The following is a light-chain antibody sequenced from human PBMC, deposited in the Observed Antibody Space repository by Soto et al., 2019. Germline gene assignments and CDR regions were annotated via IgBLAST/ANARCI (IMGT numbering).Light chain of an antibody. Sequence: ALAQPASVSGSPGQSITISCTGTGSDIAGYNYVSWFQQHPGKAPKLMMYQVTIRPSGVSNRFSGAKSGDTASLTISGLQAEDEAEYYCSSFTSTTSLYVFGTG. CDR3: SSFTSTTSLYV. CDR2: QVT. CDR1: GSDIAGYNY. V-gene: IGLV2-14*01. J-gene: IGLJ1*01.